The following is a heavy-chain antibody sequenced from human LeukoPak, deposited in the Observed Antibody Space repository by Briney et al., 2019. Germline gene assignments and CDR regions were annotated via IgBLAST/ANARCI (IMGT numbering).Heavy chain of an antibody. V-gene: IGHV4-59*01. CDR1: GGSISSYY. J-gene: IGHJ4*02. Sequence: SETLSLTCTVSGGSISSYYWSWIRQPPGKGLEWIGYIYYSGSTNYNPSLKSRVTISVDTSKNQFSLKLSSVTAADTAVYYCARSDYGDHVPLDYWGQGTLVTVSS. CDR2: IYYSGST. D-gene: IGHD4-17*01. CDR3: ARSDYGDHVPLDY.